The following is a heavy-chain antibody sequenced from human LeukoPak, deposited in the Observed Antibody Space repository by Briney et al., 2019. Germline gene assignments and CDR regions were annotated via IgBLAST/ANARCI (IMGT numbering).Heavy chain of an antibody. Sequence: PGGSLRLSCAASGFTFSTYWMHWVRQVPGKGLVWVSRIDTDGSSTSYADSVKGRFTISRDNGKNTLYLQMTSLRAEDTAVYYCAKGSGYSSSWGQGTLVTVSS. CDR1: GFTFSTYW. CDR2: IDTDGSST. D-gene: IGHD6-13*01. CDR3: AKGSGYSSS. J-gene: IGHJ4*02. V-gene: IGHV3-74*01.